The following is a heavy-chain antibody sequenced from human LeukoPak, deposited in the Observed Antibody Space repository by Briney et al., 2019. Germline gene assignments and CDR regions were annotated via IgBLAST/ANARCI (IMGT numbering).Heavy chain of an antibody. CDR1: GFTFSSYA. CDR3: AKGRRTSCYTGMDV. CDR2: ISDSGGST. D-gene: IGHD2-2*02. J-gene: IGHJ6*02. V-gene: IGHV3-23*01. Sequence: GSLRLSCAASGFTFSSYAMSWVRQAPGKGLEWVSVISDSGGSTYYADSVKGWFTISRDNSKNTLYLQMNSLRAEDTAVYYCAKGRRTSCYTGMDVWGQGTTVTVSS.